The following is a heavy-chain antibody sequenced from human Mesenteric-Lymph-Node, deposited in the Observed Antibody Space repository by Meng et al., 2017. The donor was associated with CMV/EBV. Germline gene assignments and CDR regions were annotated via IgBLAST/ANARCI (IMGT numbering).Heavy chain of an antibody. J-gene: IGHJ4*02. CDR1: TFNNYG. Sequence: TFNNYGMHWVRQAPGKGLEWVAAISYDGSHLYYGDSVKGRFTISRDNSNNTLSLQMNSLRPEDTAMYYCAKDHEGYCSGGTCFYFDSWAREPWSPSPQ. V-gene: IGHV3-30*18. CDR2: ISYDGSHL. CDR3: AKDHEGYCSGGTCFYFDS. D-gene: IGHD2-15*01.